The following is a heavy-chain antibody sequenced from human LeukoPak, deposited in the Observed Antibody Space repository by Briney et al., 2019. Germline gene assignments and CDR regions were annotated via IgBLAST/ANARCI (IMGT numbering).Heavy chain of an antibody. Sequence: ASVKVSCKASGGTFSSYAISWVRQAPGQGLEWMGGIIPIFGTANYAQKFQGRVTITADESTSTAYMELRSLRSDDTAVYYCARGAAAGTGNFDYWGQGTLVTVSS. CDR3: ARGAAAGTGNFDY. CDR2: IIPIFGTA. J-gene: IGHJ4*02. V-gene: IGHV1-69*13. CDR1: GGTFSSYA. D-gene: IGHD6-13*01.